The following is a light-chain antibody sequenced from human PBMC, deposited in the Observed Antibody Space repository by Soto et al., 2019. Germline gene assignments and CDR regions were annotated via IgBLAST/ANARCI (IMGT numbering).Light chain of an antibody. CDR3: QQYNSYSLWT. J-gene: IGKJ1*01. CDR1: QSISTW. V-gene: IGKV1-5*01. Sequence: DIQMTQSPSTLSASVGDRVTITCRASQSISTWLAWYQQKPGKAPELLISDASSLESGVPSRFSGSGSGAEFTLTSSSLQPDDFATYYCQQYNSYSLWTFGQGTKVEIK. CDR2: DAS.